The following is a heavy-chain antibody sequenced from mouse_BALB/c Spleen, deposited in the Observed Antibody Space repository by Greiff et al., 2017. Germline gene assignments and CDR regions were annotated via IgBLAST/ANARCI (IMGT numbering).Heavy chain of an antibody. V-gene: IGHV5-6*01. Sequence: EVQLVESGGDLVKPGGSLKLSCAASGFTFSSYGMSWVRQTPDQRLEWVATISSGGSYTDYPDSVKGRFTISRDNAKNTLYLQMSRLKSEDTAMYDCERRGDGSGAIAYWGQGTLVTVSA. D-gene: IGHD3-2*01. CDR2: ISSGGSYT. CDR1: GFTFSSYG. CDR3: ERRGDGSGAIAY. J-gene: IGHJ3*01.